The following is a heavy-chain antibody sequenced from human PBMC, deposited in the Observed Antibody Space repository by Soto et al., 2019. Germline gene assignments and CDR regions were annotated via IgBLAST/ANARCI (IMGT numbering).Heavy chain of an antibody. Sequence: EVQLLESGGGLVQPGGSLRLSCAASGFTVSSYAMSWVRQAPGKGLEWVSVISGSGSTYSADSVKGRFTISRDSSKNTVYLQMNSPRAEDTAVYYCAKALRFTFTTGYYMDVWGRGTTFTVSS. V-gene: IGHV3-23*01. J-gene: IGHJ6*03. CDR2: ISGSGST. CDR1: GFTVSSYA. CDR3: AKALRFTFTTGYYMDV. D-gene: IGHD3-16*01.